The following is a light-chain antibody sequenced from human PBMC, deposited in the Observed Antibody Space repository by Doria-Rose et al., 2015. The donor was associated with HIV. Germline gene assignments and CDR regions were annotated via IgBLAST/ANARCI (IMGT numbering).Light chain of an antibody. CDR3: HQYGTSWT. J-gene: IGKJ1*01. Sequence: DIVMTQSPGTLSLSPGERATLSCGASQSFSSTYLAWYQQKPGQAPSLLIYDGSTRATGIPERFSASGSRTDLTLTINRLEPEDFALYYSHQYGTSWTFSQGTKVEI. V-gene: IGKV3-20*01. CDR2: DGS. CDR1: QSFSSTY.